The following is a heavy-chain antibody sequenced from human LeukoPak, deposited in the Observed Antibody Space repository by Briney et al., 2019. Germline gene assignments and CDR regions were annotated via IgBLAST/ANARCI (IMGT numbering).Heavy chain of an antibody. CDR1: GYTFTGYY. Sequence: ASVKVSCKASGYTFTGYYMHWVRQAPGQGLEWMGWINPNSGGTNYAQKFQGRVTMTRDTSISTAYMELSRLRSDDTAVYYCAIIDWGSENHFDYWGQGTLVTVSS. V-gene: IGHV1-2*02. J-gene: IGHJ4*02. CDR2: INPNSGGT. CDR3: AIIDWGSENHFDY. D-gene: IGHD7-27*01.